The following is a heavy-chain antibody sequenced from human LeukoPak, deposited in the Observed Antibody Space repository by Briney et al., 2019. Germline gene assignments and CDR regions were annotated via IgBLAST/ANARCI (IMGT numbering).Heavy chain of an antibody. J-gene: IGHJ3*02. D-gene: IGHD2-2*01. CDR1: GFTVSSNY. CDR3: ARGFVLLFDDIVVVPAAQHPPSDAFDI. CDR2: IYSGGST. V-gene: IGHV3-66*01. Sequence: PGGSLRLSCAASGFTVSSNYMSWVRQAPGKGLEWVSVIYSGGSTYYADSVKGRFIIFRDNSKNTLYLQMNSLRAEDTGVYYCARGFVLLFDDIVVVPAAQHPPSDAFDIWGQGTMVTVSS.